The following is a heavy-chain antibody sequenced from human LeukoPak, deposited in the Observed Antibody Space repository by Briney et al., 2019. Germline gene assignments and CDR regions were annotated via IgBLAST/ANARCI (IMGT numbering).Heavy chain of an antibody. CDR2: INHNGNVN. CDR1: GFTFSSYW. CDR3: ARDREAVADYYYYYGMDV. D-gene: IGHD6-19*01. Sequence: GGSLRLSCAASGFTFSSYWMNWARQAPGKGLEWVASINHNGNVNYYVDSVKGRFTISRDNAKNSLYLQMNSLRAEDTAVYYCARDREAVADYYYYYGMDVWGQGTTVTVSS. V-gene: IGHV3-7*01. J-gene: IGHJ6*02.